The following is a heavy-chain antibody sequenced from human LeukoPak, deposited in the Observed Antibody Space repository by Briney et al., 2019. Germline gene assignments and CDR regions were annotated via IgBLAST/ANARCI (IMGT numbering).Heavy chain of an antibody. CDR1: GFTFSIYA. D-gene: IGHD3-22*01. CDR2: ISGSGGTA. V-gene: IGHV3-23*01. CDR3: AKKGYYDGSGYYMYYFDH. J-gene: IGHJ4*02. Sequence: GGSLRLSCAASGFTFSIYAMSWVRQAPGKGLEWVSAISGSGGTAYYADSVRGRFTISRDNSKNTLYLQMNSLRAEDTAVYYCAKKGYYDGSGYYMYYFDHWGQGTLVTVSS.